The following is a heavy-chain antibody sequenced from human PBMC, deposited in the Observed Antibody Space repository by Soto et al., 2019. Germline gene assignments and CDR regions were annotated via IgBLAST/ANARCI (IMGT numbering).Heavy chain of an antibody. V-gene: IGHV3-23*01. CDR3: AKVRGSGMDV. CDR2: ISGSGGVT. J-gene: IGHJ6*02. Sequence: GSLILSCSSSGFPFSSYSIDCVRQAPGKGLEWVSGISGSGGVTYYADSVKGRFKISRDNSKNTLYLQMNSLRAEDTAIYYCAKVRGSGMDVWGQGTTVTVSS. D-gene: IGHD2-15*01. CDR1: GFPFSSYS.